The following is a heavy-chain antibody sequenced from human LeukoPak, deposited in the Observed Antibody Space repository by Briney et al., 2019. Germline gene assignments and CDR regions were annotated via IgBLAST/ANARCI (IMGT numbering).Heavy chain of an antibody. D-gene: IGHD3-10*01. Sequence: SETLSLTCAVSGGSISSGGYSWSWIRQPPGKGLEWIGYIYHSGSTYYNPSLKSRVTISVDRSKNRFSLKLSSVTAADTAVYYCARAEGNYYGSGSYYFDYWGQGTLVTVSS. CDR3: ARAEGNYYGSGSYYFDY. V-gene: IGHV4-30-2*01. CDR1: GGSISSGGYS. CDR2: IYHSGST. J-gene: IGHJ4*02.